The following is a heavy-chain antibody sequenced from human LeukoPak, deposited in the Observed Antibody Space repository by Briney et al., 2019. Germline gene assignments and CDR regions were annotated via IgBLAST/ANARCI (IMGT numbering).Heavy chain of an antibody. V-gene: IGHV4-4*02. J-gene: IGHJ4*02. CDR2: VNLQGST. CDR1: GGSITNTNW. CDR3: ARHLLRDGYID. Sequence: SETLSLTCGVSGGSITNTNWTWVRQPPGKGLEWIGEVNLQGSTNYNPSLMGRVAIAVDTSENHISLQLTSVTAADTAVYYCARHLLRDGYIDWGRGTLVTVSS. D-gene: IGHD5-24*01.